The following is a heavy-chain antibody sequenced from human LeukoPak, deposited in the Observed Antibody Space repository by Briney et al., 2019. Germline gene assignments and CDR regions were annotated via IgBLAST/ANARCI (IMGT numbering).Heavy chain of an antibody. CDR3: ARGLYMGAITFDY. D-gene: IGHD1-26*01. V-gene: IGHV3-53*01. CDR1: GFTVSSNY. CDR2: IYSGGST. J-gene: IGHJ4*02. Sequence: GGSLRLSCAASGFTVSSNYMNWVRQAPGKGLEWVSVIYSGGSTYYADSVKGRFTISRDNSKNTLYLQMNSLRAEDTAVYYCARGLYMGAITFDYWGQGTLVTVSS.